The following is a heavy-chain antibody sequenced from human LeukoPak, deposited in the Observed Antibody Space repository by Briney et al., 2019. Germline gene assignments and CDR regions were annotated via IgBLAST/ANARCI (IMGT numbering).Heavy chain of an antibody. CDR3: ARMSPRATKASFDY. V-gene: IGHV4-59*01. J-gene: IGHJ4*02. D-gene: IGHD1-26*01. Sequence: SETLSLTCSLSVGSISSYYWSWIRQPPGKGLKGIGYIYYSGSTNYNHSLKSRGTISVDTSKNQFSLKLSPVTAADTAVYYCARMSPRATKASFDYWGQGTLVTVSS. CDR2: IYYSGST. CDR1: VGSISSYY.